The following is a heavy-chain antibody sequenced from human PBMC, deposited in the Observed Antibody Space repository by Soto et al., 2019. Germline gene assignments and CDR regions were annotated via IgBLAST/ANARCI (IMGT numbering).Heavy chain of an antibody. CDR1: GFTFSTYG. J-gene: IGHJ5*02. CDR2: ISYDGNNK. V-gene: IGHV3-30*18. CDR3: AKDVRSCTSGVCVHNWVDP. D-gene: IGHD2-8*01. Sequence: QVQLVESGGGVVQPGRSLRLSCAASGFTFSTYGMHWVRQAPGKGLEWVAVISYDGNNKYYADSVKGRFTISRDDSKNTGYLDMNSLRIEDTAVYSWAKDVRSCTSGVCVHNWVDPWGQGTLVTVSS.